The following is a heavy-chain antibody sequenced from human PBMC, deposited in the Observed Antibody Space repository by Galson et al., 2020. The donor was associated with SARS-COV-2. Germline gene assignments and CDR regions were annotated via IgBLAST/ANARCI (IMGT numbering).Heavy chain of an antibody. CDR1: GYTFNSYD. CDR2: INPNSGFG. CDR3: ARGDGWDLVNIPFHI. V-gene: IGHV1-8*01. Sequence: ASVKVSCKTSGYTFNSYDINWVRLATGQGLEWMGSINPNSGFGEFAPKFQGRVILSRDTSIKTAYMELTNLKSDDTGVYYCARGDGWDLVNIPFHIWGQGTTVIVSS. D-gene: IGHD1-26*01. J-gene: IGHJ3*02.